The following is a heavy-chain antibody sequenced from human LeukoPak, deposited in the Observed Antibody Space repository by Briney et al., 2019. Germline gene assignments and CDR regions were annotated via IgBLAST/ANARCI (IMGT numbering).Heavy chain of an antibody. Sequence: SQTLSLTCTVSGVSITTGYFYFSWIRQPPGKGLEWIGYMHYSGSTFYNPSLKSRVTISVDTSKNQFSLKVNSVTAADTAVYYCARGDGYNPTDSADYCGQGTLVTVSS. CDR3: ARGDGYNPTDSADY. V-gene: IGHV4-30-4*01. J-gene: IGHJ4*02. CDR2: MHYSGST. D-gene: IGHD5-24*01. CDR1: GVSITTGYFY.